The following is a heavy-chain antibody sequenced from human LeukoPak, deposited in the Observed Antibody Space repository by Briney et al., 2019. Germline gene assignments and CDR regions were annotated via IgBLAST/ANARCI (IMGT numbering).Heavy chain of an antibody. V-gene: IGHV4-59*01. CDR1: GGSISSYY. CDR3: ARAQLTYYYGSGILDY. J-gene: IGHJ4*02. Sequence: SETLSLTCTVSGGSISSYYWSWIRQPPGKGLEWIGYIYYSGSTNYNPSLKSRVTISVDTSKNQFPLKLSSVTAADTAVYYCARAQLTYYYGSGILDYWGQGTLVTVSS. D-gene: IGHD3-10*01. CDR2: IYYSGST.